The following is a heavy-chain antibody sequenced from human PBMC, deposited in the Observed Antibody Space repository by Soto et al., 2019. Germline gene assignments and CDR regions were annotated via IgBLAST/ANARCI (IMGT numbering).Heavy chain of an antibody. D-gene: IGHD3-22*01. Sequence: GSLRLSCAASGFTFSSYGMHWVRQAPGKGLEWVAVIWYDGSNKYYADSVKGRFTISRDNSRNTLYLQMNSLRAEDTAVYYCARDLDYYDSSGYYGDFDYWGQGTLVTVSS. CDR2: IWYDGSNK. V-gene: IGHV3-33*01. J-gene: IGHJ4*02. CDR3: ARDLDYYDSSGYYGDFDY. CDR1: GFTFSSYG.